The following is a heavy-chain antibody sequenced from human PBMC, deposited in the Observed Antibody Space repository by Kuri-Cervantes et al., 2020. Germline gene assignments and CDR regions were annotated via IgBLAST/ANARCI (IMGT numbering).Heavy chain of an antibody. CDR3: ARDAPREGP. CDR1: GFSFSSYW. CDR2: ITTSGTT. V-gene: IGHV3-74*01. J-gene: IGHJ5*02. Sequence: GESLKISCAVSGFSFSSYWMNWVRQAPGKGLEWLSGITTSGTTHYADSAKGRFTISRDNAKNTFYLQMNSLRAEDTAVYYCARDAPREGPWGQGTLVTVSS.